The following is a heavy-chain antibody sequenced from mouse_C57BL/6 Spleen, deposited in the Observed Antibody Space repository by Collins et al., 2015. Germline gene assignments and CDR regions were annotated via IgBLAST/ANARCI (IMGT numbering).Heavy chain of an antibody. D-gene: IGHD2-1*01. Sequence: DVQLQESGPGLVKPSQSLSLTCTVTGYSITSDYAWNWIRQFPGNKLEWMGYISYSGSTSYSPSLKSRISITRDTSKNQFFLQLNSVTTEDTATYYCARMVTTGYWYFDVWGAGTTVTVSS. CDR2: ISYSGST. CDR3: ARMVTTGYWYFDV. J-gene: IGHJ1*01. CDR1: GYSITSDYA. V-gene: IGHV3-2*02.